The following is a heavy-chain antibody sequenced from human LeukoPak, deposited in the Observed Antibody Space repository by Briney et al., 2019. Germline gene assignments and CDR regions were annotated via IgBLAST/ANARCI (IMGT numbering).Heavy chain of an antibody. CDR3: ARISHSAYIHDY. Sequence: PGGSLRLSCAASGFTFSTYEMNWVRQAPGKGLEWVSYISSSGATILYADSVKGRFTISRDNAKNSLCLRMNSLRAEDTALYYCARISHSAYIHDYWGQGTLVTVSS. J-gene: IGHJ4*02. CDR2: ISSSGATI. D-gene: IGHD3-16*01. CDR1: GFTFSTYE. V-gene: IGHV3-48*03.